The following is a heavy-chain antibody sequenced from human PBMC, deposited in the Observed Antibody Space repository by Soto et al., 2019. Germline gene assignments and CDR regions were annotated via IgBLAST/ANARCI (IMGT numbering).Heavy chain of an antibody. D-gene: IGHD1-26*01. Sequence: QLQLQESGPGLVKPSETLSLTCTVSGGAISSSSYYWGWIRQPPGKGLEWIGSIYYSGSTYYNPSLKSRVTISVDTSKNQFSLKLSSVTAADTAVYYCARHIKRLGIEWEPRFPFDYWGQGTLVTVSS. V-gene: IGHV4-39*01. J-gene: IGHJ4*02. CDR3: ARHIKRLGIEWEPRFPFDY. CDR2: IYYSGST. CDR1: GGAISSSSYY.